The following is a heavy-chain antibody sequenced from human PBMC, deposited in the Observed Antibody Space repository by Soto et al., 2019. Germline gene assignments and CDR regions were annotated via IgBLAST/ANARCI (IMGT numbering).Heavy chain of an antibody. CDR1: GGSISSSSYY. J-gene: IGHJ6*03. Sequence: SETLSLTCTVSGGSISSSSYYWGWIRQPPGKGLEWIGSIYYSGSTYYNPSLKSRVTISVDTSKNQFSLKLSSVTAADTAVYYCARHFRGSGAYYMDVWGKGTTVTVS. D-gene: IGHD3-10*01. CDR2: IYYSGST. CDR3: ARHFRGSGAYYMDV. V-gene: IGHV4-39*01.